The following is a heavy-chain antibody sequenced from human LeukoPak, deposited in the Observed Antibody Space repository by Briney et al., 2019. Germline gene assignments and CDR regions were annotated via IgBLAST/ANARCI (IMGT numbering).Heavy chain of an antibody. CDR3: AKVTLNYYDSSGYPLSGEYYFDY. D-gene: IGHD3-22*01. CDR2: ISGSGAST. CDR1: GFTFSSYA. Sequence: GGSLRLSCAASGFTFSSYAMSWVRQAPGKGLEWVSAISGSGASTYYADSVKGRFTISRDNSKNTLYLQMNSLRAEDTAVYYCAKVTLNYYDSSGYPLSGEYYFDYWGQGTLVTVSS. V-gene: IGHV3-23*01. J-gene: IGHJ4*02.